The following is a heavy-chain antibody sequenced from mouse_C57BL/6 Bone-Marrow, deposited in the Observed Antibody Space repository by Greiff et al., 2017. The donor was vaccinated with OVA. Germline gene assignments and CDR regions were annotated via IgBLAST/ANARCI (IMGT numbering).Heavy chain of an antibody. Sequence: QVHVKQPGAELVKPGASVKLSCKASGYTFTSYWMHWVKQRPGRGLEWIGRIDPNSGGTKYNEKFKSKATLTVDKPSSTAYMQLSSLTSEDSAVYYCARGITTVVPPDYWGQGTTLTVSS. CDR3: ARGITTVVPPDY. CDR1: GYTFTSYW. CDR2: IDPNSGGT. D-gene: IGHD1-1*01. V-gene: IGHV1-72*01. J-gene: IGHJ2*01.